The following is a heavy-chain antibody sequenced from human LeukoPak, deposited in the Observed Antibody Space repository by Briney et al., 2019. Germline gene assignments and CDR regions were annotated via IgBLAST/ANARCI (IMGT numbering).Heavy chain of an antibody. CDR3: ARVSGYDYFSDLFDY. CDR2: FDPEDGET. J-gene: IGHJ4*02. CDR1: GYTLTELS. Sequence: GASVKVSCKVSGYTLTELSMHWVRQAPGKGLEWMGGFDPEDGETIYAQKFQGRVTMTEDTSTDTAYMELRSLRSDDTAVYYCARVSGYDYFSDLFDYWGQGTLVTVSS. D-gene: IGHD5-12*01. V-gene: IGHV1-24*01.